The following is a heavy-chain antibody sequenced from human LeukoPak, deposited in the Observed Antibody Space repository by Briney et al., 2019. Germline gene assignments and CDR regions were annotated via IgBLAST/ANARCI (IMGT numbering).Heavy chain of an antibody. CDR3: ARNGPYKEDYYMDV. J-gene: IGHJ6*03. Sequence: SETLSLTCTVSGVSISGYYWSWIRQPPGKGLECIGYIYYSGSTNYNPSLKSRVTISVDTSKNQFSLKLSSVTAADTAVYYCARNGPYKEDYYMDVWGKGTTVTVSS. CDR1: GVSISGYY. D-gene: IGHD5-24*01. V-gene: IGHV4-59*01. CDR2: IYYSGST.